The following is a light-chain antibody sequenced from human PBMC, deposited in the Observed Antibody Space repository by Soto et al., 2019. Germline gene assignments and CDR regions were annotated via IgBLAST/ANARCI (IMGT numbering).Light chain of an antibody. J-gene: IGKJ1*01. Sequence: DIQMTQSPSTLSGPVGDRVTITCRASQTISSWLAWSQQQPGKAPKLLIYKATTLKSGDPSRFRGSGAGTEFTLTITSLQPEDFATYYCQHYNSYSEAFGQGATVDIK. CDR3: QHYNSYSEA. CDR2: KAT. V-gene: IGKV1-5*03. CDR1: QTISSW.